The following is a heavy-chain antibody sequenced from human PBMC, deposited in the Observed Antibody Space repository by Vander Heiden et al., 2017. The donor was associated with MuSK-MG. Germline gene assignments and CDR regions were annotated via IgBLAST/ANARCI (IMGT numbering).Heavy chain of an antibody. D-gene: IGHD2-21*02. CDR3: AGSLAYCGGDCYFDAFDI. V-gene: IGHV1-69*12. CDR1: GGTFSSYA. Sequence: QVPLVQSGAEVKKPGSSVKVSCKASGGTFSSYAISWVRQAPGQGLEWMGGIIPIFGTANYAQKFQGRVTITADESTSTAYMELSSLRSEDTAVYYCAGSLAYCGGDCYFDAFDIWGQGTMVTVSS. CDR2: IIPIFGTA. J-gene: IGHJ3*02.